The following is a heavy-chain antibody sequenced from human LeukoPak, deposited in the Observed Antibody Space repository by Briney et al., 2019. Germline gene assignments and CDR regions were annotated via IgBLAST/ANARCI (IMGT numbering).Heavy chain of an antibody. V-gene: IGHV1-3*01. CDR3: ARDLTMIVAGAPGY. Sequence: GASVKVSCKASGYTFTSYAMHWVRQAPGQRLEWMGWINAGNGNTKYSQKFQGRVTITRDTSASTAYMELSSLRSEDTAVYYCARDLTMIVAGAPGYWGQGTLVTVSS. CDR2: INAGNGNT. CDR1: GYTFTSYA. D-gene: IGHD3-22*01. J-gene: IGHJ4*02.